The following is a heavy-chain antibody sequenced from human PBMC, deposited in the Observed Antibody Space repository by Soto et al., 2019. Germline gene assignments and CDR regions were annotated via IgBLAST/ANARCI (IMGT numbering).Heavy chain of an antibody. V-gene: IGHV4-59*01. J-gene: IGHJ6*02. Sequence: SETLSLTCTVSGGSISSYYWSWIRQPPGKGLEWIGYIYYSGSTNYNPSLKSRVTISVDTSKNQFSLKLSSVTAADTAVYYCARLIAAAGTSYYYYGMDVWGQGTTVTVSS. CDR1: GGSISSYY. CDR3: ARLIAAAGTSYYYYGMDV. D-gene: IGHD6-13*01. CDR2: IYYSGST.